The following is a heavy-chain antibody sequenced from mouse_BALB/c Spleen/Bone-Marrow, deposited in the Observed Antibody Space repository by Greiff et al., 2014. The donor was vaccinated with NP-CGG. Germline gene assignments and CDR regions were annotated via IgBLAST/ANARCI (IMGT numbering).Heavy chain of an antibody. J-gene: IGHJ3*01. V-gene: IGHV1-7*01. CDR3: SRRLNGDGFDY. D-gene: IGHD4-1*01. CDR2: INPSTGYT. Sequence: QVQLQQSGAELAKPGASVKMSCKASGYTFTSYWMHWVKQRPGQGLEWIGYINPSTGYTDYNQKFKDKATLTADKSSSTAYMQLSSLTSEDSAVDDCSRRLNGDGFDYWGQGTLVTVSA. CDR1: GYTFTSYW.